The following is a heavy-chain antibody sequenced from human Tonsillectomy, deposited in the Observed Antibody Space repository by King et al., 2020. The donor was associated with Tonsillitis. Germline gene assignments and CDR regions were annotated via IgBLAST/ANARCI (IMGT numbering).Heavy chain of an antibody. J-gene: IGHJ4*02. CDR2: IYYTGST. CDR3: AGCHCPVTSCYTFDY. CDR1: GDSISSDTYY. D-gene: IGHD2-2*01. Sequence: LPLQESGPGLVKPSETLSLTCTVSGDSISSDTYYWGWIRQPPGKGLEWIATIYYTGSTYYNPSLKSRVTISEDTSKNQFSLKLSSVTAADTAVYYCAGCHCPVTSCYTFDYWGQGTLVAVSS. V-gene: IGHV4-39*01.